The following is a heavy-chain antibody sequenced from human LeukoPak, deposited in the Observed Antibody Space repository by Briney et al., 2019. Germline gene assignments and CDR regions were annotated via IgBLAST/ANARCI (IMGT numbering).Heavy chain of an antibody. V-gene: IGHV3-74*01. CDR2: INQDESRA. J-gene: IGHJ3*01. D-gene: IGHD5-24*01. Sequence: GWSLRLSCAVSGFTFRNYLMHWVRQPPGQGLVWVSRINQDESRAYADSVKGRFTVSRDNAKNMLYLQLNGLRAEDTAVYFCGRGGDGIDVWGQGTTVIVSS. CDR1: GFTFRNYL. CDR3: GRGGDGIDV.